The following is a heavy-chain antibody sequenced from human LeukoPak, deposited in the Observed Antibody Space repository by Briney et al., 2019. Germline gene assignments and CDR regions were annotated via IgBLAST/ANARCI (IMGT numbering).Heavy chain of an antibody. J-gene: IGHJ4*02. CDR1: GFSFSTYG. CDR3: VGDTPPGGDYYFDY. V-gene: IGHV3-33*01. D-gene: IGHD3-16*01. Sequence: PGGSLRLSCGASGFSFSTYGMHWVRQAPGKGLERVALIWNAGTNTYYADSVKGRFTISRDNSKNTLYLQMNSLRAEDTAVYYCVGDTPPGGDYYFDYWGQGTLVIVSS. CDR2: IWNAGTNT.